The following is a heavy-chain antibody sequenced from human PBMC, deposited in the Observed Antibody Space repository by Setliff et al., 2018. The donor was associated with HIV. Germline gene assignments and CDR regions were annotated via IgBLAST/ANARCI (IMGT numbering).Heavy chain of an antibody. J-gene: IGHJ4*02. V-gene: IGHV3-15*07. CDR1: GFAFRDAW. CDR2: IRSESGGGTA. CDR3: TAVGSLAGRRPELN. D-gene: IGHD6-6*01. Sequence: GGSLRLSCAASGFAFRDAWLNWVRQAPGKGPEWVGRIRSESGGGTADYAAPVKGRFIISRDDSKNRLYLQMDNLKTEDTAVYYCTAVGSLAGRRPELNWGRGTLVTVSS.